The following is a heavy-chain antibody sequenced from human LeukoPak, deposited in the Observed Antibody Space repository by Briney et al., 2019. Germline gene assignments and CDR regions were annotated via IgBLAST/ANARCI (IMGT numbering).Heavy chain of an antibody. Sequence: GRSLRLSCTASGFNFGSDAMHWVRQAPGKGLEWVAFIWSDGSNDHYADSVKGRFTISRDNSKNTVCLRMNSLRVEDTAVYYCVKDLAAAGHYIFDYWGQGTLVTVSS. CDR2: IWSDGSND. V-gene: IGHV3-33*06. CDR3: VKDLAAAGHYIFDY. J-gene: IGHJ4*02. D-gene: IGHD6-13*01. CDR1: GFNFGSDA.